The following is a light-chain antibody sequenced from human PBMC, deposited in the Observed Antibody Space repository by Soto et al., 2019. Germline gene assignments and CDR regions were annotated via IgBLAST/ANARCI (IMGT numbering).Light chain of an antibody. CDR1: QSVISNY. Sequence: IVMTDSPSTLSVSPVERASLSFMSIQSVISNYLAWYQQKPGQAPRLLIYGASTRATGIPDRFSGSGSGTDFTLTISSLEFGDSAVYYCQQYGSSPTWTFGQGTKVDI. V-gene: IGKV3-20*01. CDR2: GAS. CDR3: QQYGSSPTWT. J-gene: IGKJ1*01.